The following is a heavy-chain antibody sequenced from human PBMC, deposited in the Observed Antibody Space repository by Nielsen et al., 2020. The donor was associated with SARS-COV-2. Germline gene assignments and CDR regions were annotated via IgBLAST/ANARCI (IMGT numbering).Heavy chain of an antibody. Sequence: GESLKISCAASGFTFSDYYMSWIRQAPGKGLEWVSYISSSSSYTNYADSVKGRFTISRDNAKNSLYLQMNSLRAEDTALYYCASHYYGMDVWGQGTTVTVSS. CDR1: GFTFSDYY. CDR2: ISSSSSYT. V-gene: IGHV3-11*03. CDR3: ASHYYGMDV. J-gene: IGHJ6*02.